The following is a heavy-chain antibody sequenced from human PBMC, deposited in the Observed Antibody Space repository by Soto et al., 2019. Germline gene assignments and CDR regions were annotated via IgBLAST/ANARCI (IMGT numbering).Heavy chain of an antibody. D-gene: IGHD1-20*01. CDR2: INGSGGST. V-gene: IGHV3-23*01. CDR3: ARRLKGITQRGY. J-gene: IGHJ4*02. Sequence: PGGSLRLSCPASGFTFSSYAMSWVRQAPGKGLEWVSAINGSGGSTYYADSVKGRFTISRDNSKNTLYLQVNSPRAEDTAVYYCARRLKGITQRGYWGQGTLVTVSS. CDR1: GFTFSSYA.